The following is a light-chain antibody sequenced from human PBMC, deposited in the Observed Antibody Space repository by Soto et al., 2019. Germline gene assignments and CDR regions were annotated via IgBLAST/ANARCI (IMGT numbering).Light chain of an antibody. V-gene: IGKV3-20*01. Sequence: EIVLTQSPGTLSLSPGERATLSCRASQSVSSSYLAWYQQKPGQAPRLLIYGASSRATGIPDRFSGSGSGTDFTLTISRQEPEDFAVYYCQLYDSSLGLTFGGGTKVEIK. J-gene: IGKJ4*01. CDR3: QLYDSSLGLT. CDR2: GAS. CDR1: QSVSSSY.